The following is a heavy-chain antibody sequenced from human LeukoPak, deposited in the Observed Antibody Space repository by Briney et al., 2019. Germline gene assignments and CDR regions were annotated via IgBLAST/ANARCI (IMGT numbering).Heavy chain of an antibody. V-gene: IGHV1-18*01. CDR1: GYSFGSYG. CDR3: ARDAPGLVRGVAQSDY. D-gene: IGHD3-10*01. Sequence: ASVKVSCKASGYSFGSYGISWMRQAPGQGLEWLGWVSAYNSDTNYAQKLQGRVTMTTDTSTTTAYMELTSLRSDDTAVYYCARDAPGLVRGVAQSDYWGQGTLVTVSP. J-gene: IGHJ4*02. CDR2: VSAYNSDT.